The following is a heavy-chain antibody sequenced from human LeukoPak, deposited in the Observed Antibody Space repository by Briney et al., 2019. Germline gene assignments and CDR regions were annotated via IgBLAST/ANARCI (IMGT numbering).Heavy chain of an antibody. CDR1: GYTFTGYY. CDR3: ARDIVVVPAANDYYGMDV. V-gene: IGHV1-2*02. D-gene: IGHD2-2*01. J-gene: IGHJ6*02. Sequence: ASVKVSCKASGYTFTGYYMHWVRQAPGQGLEWMGWINPNSGGTNYAQKFQGRVTMTRDTSISTAYMELSRLRSDDTAVYYCARDIVVVPAANDYYGMDVWGQGTTVTVSS. CDR2: INPNSGGT.